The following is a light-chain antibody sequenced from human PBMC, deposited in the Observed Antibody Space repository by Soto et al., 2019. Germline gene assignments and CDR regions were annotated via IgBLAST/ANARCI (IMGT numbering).Light chain of an antibody. CDR2: GNG. CDR1: SSSIGAGYE. Sequence: QAVLTQPPSVSGAPGQRVTISCSGTSSSIGAGYEVHWYHQLPGTAPKLVVSGNGNRPSGVPYRLSASKSGTSASLAITGLHAEDEGHYYCQSYDKRLTAYVFGTGTKLTVL. J-gene: IGLJ1*01. CDR3: QSYDKRLTAYV. V-gene: IGLV1-40*01.